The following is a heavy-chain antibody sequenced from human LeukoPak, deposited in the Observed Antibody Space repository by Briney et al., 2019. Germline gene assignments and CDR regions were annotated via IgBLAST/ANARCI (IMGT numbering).Heavy chain of an antibody. CDR1: GGSISSGGYY. Sequence: SETLSLTCTVSGGSISSGGYYWSWIRQPPGKGLEWIGYIYHSGSTYYNPSLKSRVTISVDRSKNQFSLKLSSVTAADTAVYYCARHGEGYCSGGSCYIDYWGQGTLVTVSS. J-gene: IGHJ4*02. CDR2: IYHSGST. D-gene: IGHD2-15*01. V-gene: IGHV4-30-2*01. CDR3: ARHGEGYCSGGSCYIDY.